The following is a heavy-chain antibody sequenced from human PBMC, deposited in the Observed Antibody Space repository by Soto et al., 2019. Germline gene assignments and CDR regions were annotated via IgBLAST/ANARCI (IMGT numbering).Heavy chain of an antibody. CDR1: GGSFSGYY. D-gene: IGHD6-19*01. CDR3: ARVDFSGWPYFDY. V-gene: IGHV4-34*01. CDR2: INHSGST. Sequence: SETLSLTCAVYGGSFSGYYWSWIRQPPGKGLEWIGEINHSGSTNYNPSLKSRVTISVDTSKNQFSLKLSSVTAADTAVYYCARVDFSGWPYFDYWGQGTLVTVSS. J-gene: IGHJ4*02.